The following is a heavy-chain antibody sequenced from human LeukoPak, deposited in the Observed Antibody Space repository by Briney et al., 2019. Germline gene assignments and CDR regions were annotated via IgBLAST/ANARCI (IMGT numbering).Heavy chain of an antibody. CDR2: ISYDGRKR. V-gene: IGHV3-30*18. Sequence: GRSLRLSCAASGFTFSTFGVHWVRQAPGKGLEWVAVISYDGRKRYYADSVQGRFTISRDNTKNTLYLQMNSLRAEDTAVYYCAKDGVDYGDFSYYFDYWGQGTLVTVSS. D-gene: IGHD4-17*01. CDR3: AKDGVDYGDFSYYFDY. CDR1: GFTFSTFG. J-gene: IGHJ4*02.